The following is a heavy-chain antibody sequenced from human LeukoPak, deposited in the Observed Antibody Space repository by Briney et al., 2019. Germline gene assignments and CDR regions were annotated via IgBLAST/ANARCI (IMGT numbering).Heavy chain of an antibody. J-gene: IGHJ4*02. D-gene: IGHD6-19*01. CDR1: GFTFSSYG. CDR2: ISYDGSNK. CDR3: AKPVDPETEAGVDY. Sequence: GGSLRLSCAASGFTFSSYGMHWVRQAPGKGLEWVAVISYDGSNKYYADSVKGRFTISRDNSKNTLYLQMNSLRAEDTAVYYCAKPVDPETEAGVDYWGQGTLVTVSS. V-gene: IGHV3-30*18.